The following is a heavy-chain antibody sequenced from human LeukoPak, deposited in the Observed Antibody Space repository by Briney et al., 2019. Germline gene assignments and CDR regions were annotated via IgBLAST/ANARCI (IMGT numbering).Heavy chain of an antibody. CDR3: VKVAGSTGYYPEY. CDR1: GLTFTSYA. CDR2: ISANAAST. J-gene: IGHJ4*02. V-gene: IGHV3-23*01. Sequence: PGGCLRLSCVASGLTFTSYAMSWVRQAPGTGLEWVAAISANAASTYYADSVKGRFAISRDSSKNTLSLQMNSLRAEDSAVYYCVKVAGSTGYYPEYWGQGALVTVSS. D-gene: IGHD3-9*01.